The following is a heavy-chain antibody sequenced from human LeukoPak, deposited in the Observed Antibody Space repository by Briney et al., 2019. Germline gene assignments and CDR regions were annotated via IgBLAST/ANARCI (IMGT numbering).Heavy chain of an antibody. Sequence: GGSLRLSCAASGFTFSRYDLHWVRQGTGKNLEWVSAIGTAGDTYYPDSVKGRFTISRDNAKNTLFLQMNSLRAEDTAAYYCARSVYDSGGYYRVLDYWGQGTLVTVSS. V-gene: IGHV3-13*01. J-gene: IGHJ4*02. CDR3: ARSVYDSGGYYRVLDY. CDR1: GFTFSRYD. CDR2: IGTAGDT. D-gene: IGHD3-22*01.